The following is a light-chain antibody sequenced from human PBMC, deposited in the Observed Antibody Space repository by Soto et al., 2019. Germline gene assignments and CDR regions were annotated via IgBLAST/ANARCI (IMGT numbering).Light chain of an antibody. Sequence: IQMTQSPSSLSASVGDRVTITCRASQGISNSLAWYQQKPGKGPSLLIYDASTLQSGVPSRFSGSGSGADFTLTINSLQPEDVATYYCQKYKSVPYTFGPGTKVDIK. CDR1: QGISNS. V-gene: IGKV1-27*01. CDR3: QKYKSVPYT. J-gene: IGKJ3*01. CDR2: DAS.